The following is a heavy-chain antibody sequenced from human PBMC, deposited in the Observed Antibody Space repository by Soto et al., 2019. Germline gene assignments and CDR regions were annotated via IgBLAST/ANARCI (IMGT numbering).Heavy chain of an antibody. V-gene: IGHV1-69*01. CDR1: GGTFSSYA. D-gene: IGHD3-3*01. CDR3: ARDLTDYDFNNWFDP. Sequence: QVQLVQSGAEVKKPGSSVKVSCKASGGTFSSYAISWVRQAPGQGLEWMGGSIPIFGTANYAQKFQGRVTITADESTSTAYMELSSLRSEDTXXXXCARDLTDYDFNNWFDPWGQGTL. J-gene: IGHJ5*02. CDR2: SIPIFGTA.